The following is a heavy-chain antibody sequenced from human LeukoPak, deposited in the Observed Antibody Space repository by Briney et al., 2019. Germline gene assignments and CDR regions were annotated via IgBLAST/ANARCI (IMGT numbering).Heavy chain of an antibody. J-gene: IGHJ4*02. CDR1: GGSISSYY. D-gene: IGHD1-26*01. Sequence: SETLSLTCTVSGGSISSYYWSWIRQPAGKGLEWIGRIYTSGSTNYNASLKSRVSMSVDTSRNQFSLKLSSVTAADTAVFYCARENSGSYREFDYWGQGTLVTVSS. CDR3: ARENSGSYREFDY. CDR2: IYTSGST. V-gene: IGHV4-4*07.